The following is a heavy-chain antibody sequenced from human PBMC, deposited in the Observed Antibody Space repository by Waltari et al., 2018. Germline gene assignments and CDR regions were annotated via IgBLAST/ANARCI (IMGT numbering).Heavy chain of an antibody. D-gene: IGHD2-15*01. V-gene: IGHV3-74*01. CDR2: INSDGSST. CDR1: GFTFSSYW. Sequence: EVQLVESGGGLVQPGGSLRLSCAASGFTFSSYWMHWVRQAPGKGLVWVSRINSDGSSTSYADSVKGRFTISRDNAKNTLYLQMNSLRAEDTAVYYCARGIGYCSGGSCWSLIAFDIWGQGTMVTVSS. J-gene: IGHJ3*02. CDR3: ARGIGYCSGGSCWSLIAFDI.